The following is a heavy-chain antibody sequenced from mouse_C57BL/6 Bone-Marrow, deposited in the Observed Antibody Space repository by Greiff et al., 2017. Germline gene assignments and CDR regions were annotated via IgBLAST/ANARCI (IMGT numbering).Heavy chain of an antibody. J-gene: IGHJ1*03. Sequence: QVQLQQSGAELARPGASVKLSCKASGYTFTSYGISWVKQRTGQGLEWIGEIYPRSGNTYYNQKFKGKATLTVDTSSSTAYMQLSSLTSEDSAVYYCASRKSYGSGYFDVWGTGTTVTVSS. D-gene: IGHD1-1*01. CDR1: GYTFTSYG. CDR2: IYPRSGNT. CDR3: ASRKSYGSGYFDV. V-gene: IGHV1-81*01.